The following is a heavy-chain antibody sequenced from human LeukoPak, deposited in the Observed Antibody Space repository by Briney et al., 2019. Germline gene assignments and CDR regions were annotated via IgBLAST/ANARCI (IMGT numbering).Heavy chain of an antibody. D-gene: IGHD3-10*01. CDR3: ARVGSESAYGMDV. CDR1: GDSVSSNSAA. V-gene: IGHV6-1*01. CDR2: TYYRSKWYN. Sequence: SQTLSLTCAISGDSVSSNSAAWNWIRQSPSRGLEWLGRTYYRSKWYNDYAVSVKSRVTTNSDTSKNQFSLQLNSVTPEDTAAYYCARVGSESAYGMDVWGQGTTVTVSS. J-gene: IGHJ6*02.